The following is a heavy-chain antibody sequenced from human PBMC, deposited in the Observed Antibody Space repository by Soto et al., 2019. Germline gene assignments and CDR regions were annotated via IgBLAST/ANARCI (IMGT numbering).Heavy chain of an antibody. D-gene: IGHD3-22*01. CDR1: GGTLSSYA. J-gene: IGHJ6*02. V-gene: IGHV1-69*13. CDR2: IIPIFGTA. Sequence: SVKVSCKASGGTLSSYAISWVRQAPGQGLEWMGGIIPIFGTANYAQKFQGRVTITADESTSTAYMELSSLRSEDTAVYYCARGGGSGYYNPSYYYYGMDVWGQGTTVTVSS. CDR3: ARGGGSGYYNPSYYYYGMDV.